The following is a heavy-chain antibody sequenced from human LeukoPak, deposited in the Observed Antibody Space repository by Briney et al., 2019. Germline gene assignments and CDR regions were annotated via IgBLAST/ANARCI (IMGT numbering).Heavy chain of an antibody. Sequence: GGSPRLFCAASGFTFRSYGMHWVRQAPGKGVEGGAVIWYDGSNKYYADSVKGRFTISRDNSKNTLYLQMNSLRAEDTAVYYCAKPYYDSSGYYWPFGYWGQGTLVTVSS. V-gene: IGHV3-33*06. J-gene: IGHJ4*02. D-gene: IGHD3-22*01. CDR2: IWYDGSNK. CDR3: AKPYYDSSGYYWPFGY. CDR1: GFTFRSYG.